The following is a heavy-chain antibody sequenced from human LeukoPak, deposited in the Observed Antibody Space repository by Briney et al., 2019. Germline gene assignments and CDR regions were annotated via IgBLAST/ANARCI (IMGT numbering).Heavy chain of an antibody. CDR3: ARAISGYSYGYPISGYFDY. V-gene: IGHV4-34*01. J-gene: IGHJ4*02. D-gene: IGHD5-18*01. CDR1: GGSFSGYY. Sequence: SETLSPTCAVYGGSFSGYYWSWIRQPPGKGLEWIGEINHSGSTNYNPSLKSRVTISVDTSKNQFSLKLSSVTAADTAVYYCARAISGYSYGYPISGYFDYWGQGTLVTVSS. CDR2: INHSGST.